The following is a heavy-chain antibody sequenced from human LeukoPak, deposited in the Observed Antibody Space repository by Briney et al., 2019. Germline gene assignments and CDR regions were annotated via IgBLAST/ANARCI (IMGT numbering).Heavy chain of an antibody. CDR3: ARDKGGGPASNYHYYGMDV. J-gene: IGHJ6*02. D-gene: IGHD2-15*01. CDR2: TYYRSKWYN. CDR1: GDSVSSNSAA. V-gene: IGHV6-1*01. Sequence: PSQTLSLTCAISGDSVSSNSAAWNWIRQSPSRGLEWLGRTYYRSKWYNDYAVSVKSRITINPDTSKNQFSLQLNSVTPEDTAVYYCARDKGGGPASNYHYYGMDVWGQGTTVTVSS.